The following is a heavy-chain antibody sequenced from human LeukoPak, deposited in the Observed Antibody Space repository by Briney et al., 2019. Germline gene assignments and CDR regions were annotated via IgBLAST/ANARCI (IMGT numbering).Heavy chain of an antibody. Sequence: GGSLRLSCAASGFTFSSYAMHWVRQAPGKGLEWVAVISYDGSNKYYADSVKGRFTISRDNSKNTLYLQMNSLRAEDTAVYYCAKEVTVAGRFDYWGQGTLVTVSS. D-gene: IGHD6-19*01. CDR1: GFTFSSYA. V-gene: IGHV3-30*04. J-gene: IGHJ4*02. CDR2: ISYDGSNK. CDR3: AKEVTVAGRFDY.